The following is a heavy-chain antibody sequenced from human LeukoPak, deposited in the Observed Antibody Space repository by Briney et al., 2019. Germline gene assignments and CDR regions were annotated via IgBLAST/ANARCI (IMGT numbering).Heavy chain of an antibody. D-gene: IGHD1-26*01. CDR1: GGSISSYY. V-gene: IGHV4-4*07. Sequence: PSETLSLTCTVSGGSISSYYWSWIRQPAGKGLEWIGRIYTSGSTNYNPSLKSRVTMSVDTSKNQFSLKLSSVTAADTAVYYCARVLEGGSRSDEWFDPWGQGTLVTVSS. J-gene: IGHJ5*02. CDR3: ARVLEGGSRSDEWFDP. CDR2: IYTSGST.